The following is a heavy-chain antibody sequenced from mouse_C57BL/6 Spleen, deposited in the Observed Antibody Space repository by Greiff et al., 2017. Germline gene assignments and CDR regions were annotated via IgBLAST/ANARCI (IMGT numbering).Heavy chain of an antibody. CDR2: IRNKANNHAT. CDR1: GFTFSDAW. Sequence: EVKVVESGGGLVQPGGSMKLSCAASGFTFSDAWMDWVRQSPEKGLEWVAEIRNKANNHATYYAESVKGRFTISRDDSKSSVYLQMNSLRAEDTGIYYCTRSPYYYGSARAWFAYWGQGTLVTVSA. V-gene: IGHV6-6*01. J-gene: IGHJ3*01. D-gene: IGHD1-1*01. CDR3: TRSPYYYGSARAWFAY.